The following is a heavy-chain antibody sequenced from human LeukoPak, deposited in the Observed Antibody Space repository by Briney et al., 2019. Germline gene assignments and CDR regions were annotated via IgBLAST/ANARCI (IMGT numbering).Heavy chain of an antibody. J-gene: IGHJ5*02. D-gene: IGHD3-10*01. CDR3: ARGLRAGGDP. V-gene: IGHV3-11*04. CDR1: GFTFSDHY. CDR2: ISTSGSII. Sequence: GGSLRLSCAASGFTFSDHYMSWISQAPGEGPEWVSYISTSGSIINYADSVKGRFTISRDNAKNSLFLQMNSLRAEDTAVYYCARGLRAGGDPWGQGTLVTVSS.